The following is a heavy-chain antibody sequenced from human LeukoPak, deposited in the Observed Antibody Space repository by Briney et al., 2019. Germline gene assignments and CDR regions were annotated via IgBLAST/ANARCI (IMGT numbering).Heavy chain of an antibody. D-gene: IGHD6-19*01. J-gene: IGHJ4*02. CDR1: GFTFSSYG. CDR2: IGYDGSNK. V-gene: IGHV3-33*01. CDR3: AREYHSGWYYFDY. Sequence: PGGSLRLSCAASGFTFSSYGMHWVRQAPGTGLEWVAVIGYDGSNKYYAHSVKGRFTISRDNSKNTLYLQMNSLRAEDTAVYYCAREYHSGWYYFDYWGQGTLVTVSS.